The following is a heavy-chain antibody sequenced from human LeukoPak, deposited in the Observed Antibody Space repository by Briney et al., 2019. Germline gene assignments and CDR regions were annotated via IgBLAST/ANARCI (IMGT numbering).Heavy chain of an antibody. J-gene: IGHJ3*02. CDR1: GFTFDDYA. CDR3: AKDSGYSSSWSQTPDAFDI. V-gene: IGHV3-9*01. D-gene: IGHD6-13*01. CDR2: ISWNSGSI. Sequence: GRSLRLSCAASGFTFDDYAMHWVRQAPGKGLEWVSGISWNSGSIGYADSVKGRFTISRDNAKNSLYLQMNSLRAEDTALYYCAKDSGYSSSWSQTPDAFDIWGQGTMVTVSS.